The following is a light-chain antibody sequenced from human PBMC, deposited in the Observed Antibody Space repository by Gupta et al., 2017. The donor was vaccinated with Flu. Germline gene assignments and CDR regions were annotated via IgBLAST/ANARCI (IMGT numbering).Light chain of an antibody. J-gene: IGKJ5*01. CDR2: DAA. CDR1: QSIQRY. CDR3: QQHYSWSPIT. V-gene: IGKV3-11*01. Sequence: EIVLTQAAATLSLSPGERATRSCRASQSIQRYLAWYQQKPGQAPRLLIYDAAARDTGITARFSGSGSGNDLTLTINTREQEDFASYYCQQHYSWSPITFGQGTRLEIK.